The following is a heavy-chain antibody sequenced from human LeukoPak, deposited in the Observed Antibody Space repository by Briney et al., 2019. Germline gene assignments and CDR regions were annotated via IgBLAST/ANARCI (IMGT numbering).Heavy chain of an antibody. J-gene: IGHJ6*02. Sequence: PSETLSLTCTVSGGSISSSSYYWSWIRQPPGKGLEWIGEINHSGSTNYNPSLKSRVTISVDTSKNQFSLKLSSVTAADTAVYYCARGRYCSSTSCYNYYYYYGMDVWGQGTTVTVPS. CDR3: ARGRYCSSTSCYNYYYYYGMDV. D-gene: IGHD2-2*02. V-gene: IGHV4-39*07. CDR2: INHSGST. CDR1: GGSISSSSYY.